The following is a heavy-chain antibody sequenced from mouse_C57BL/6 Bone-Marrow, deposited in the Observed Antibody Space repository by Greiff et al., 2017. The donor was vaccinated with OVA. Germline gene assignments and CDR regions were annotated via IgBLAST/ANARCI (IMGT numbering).Heavy chain of an antibody. J-gene: IGHJ3*01. CDR2: LSNGGGSH. V-gene: IGHV5-12*01. D-gene: IGHD1-1*01. CDR3: ARHKHYVSSWFAY. CDR1: GFTFSDYY. Sequence: EVQGVESGGGLVQPGGSLKLSCAASGFTFSDYYMYWVRQTPEKRLEWVAYLSNGGGSHYYPDTVKGRFTISRDNAKNTLYLQMSRLKSEDTAMYYCARHKHYVSSWFAYWGQGTLVTVSA.